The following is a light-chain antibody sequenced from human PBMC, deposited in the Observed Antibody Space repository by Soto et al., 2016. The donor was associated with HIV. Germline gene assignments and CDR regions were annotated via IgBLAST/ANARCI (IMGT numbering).Light chain of an antibody. CDR3: NSRDSSGNHWV. CDR1: SLRSYY. J-gene: IGLJ3*02. CDR2: DKN. V-gene: IGLV3-19*01. Sequence: SSELTQDPAVSVALGQTVRITCQGDSLRSYYASWYQQKPGQAPVLVIYDKNNRPSGIPDRFSGSSSGNIASLTITGAQAEDEADYYCNSRDSSGNHWVFGGGTKLTV.